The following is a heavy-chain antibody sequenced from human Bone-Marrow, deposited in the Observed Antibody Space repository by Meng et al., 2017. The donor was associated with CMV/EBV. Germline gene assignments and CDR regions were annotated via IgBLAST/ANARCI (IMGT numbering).Heavy chain of an antibody. D-gene: IGHD4-11*01. CDR1: GFTFSDYY. V-gene: IGHV3-72*01. Sequence: GESLKISCTASGFTFSDYYMDWVRQAPGKGLEWVGRLRNKGNSYTTEYAASAKGRFTISGDESKNSLFLQMSSLKTEDTAVYHCARENSDYVGPYSYYYGMDVWGQGTTVTVSS. CDR3: ARENSDYVGPYSYYYGMDV. J-gene: IGHJ6*02. CDR2: LRNKGNSYTT.